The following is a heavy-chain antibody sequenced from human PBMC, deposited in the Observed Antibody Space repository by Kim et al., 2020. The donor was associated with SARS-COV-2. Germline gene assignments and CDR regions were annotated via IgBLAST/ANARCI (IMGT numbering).Heavy chain of an antibody. CDR3: AKDQPPAGRTNWFDP. J-gene: IGHJ5*02. D-gene: IGHD6-25*01. CDR2: ISGGGGST. Sequence: GGSLRLSCAASGFTFSSYAMSWVRQAPGKGLEWVSAISGGGGSTYYADSVKGRFTISRDNSKNTLYLQMNSLRAGDTAVYYCAKDQPPAGRTNWFDPWGQGTLVTASS. V-gene: IGHV3-23*01. CDR1: GFTFSSYA.